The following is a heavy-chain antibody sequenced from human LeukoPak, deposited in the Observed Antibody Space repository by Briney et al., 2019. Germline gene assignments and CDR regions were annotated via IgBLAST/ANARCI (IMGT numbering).Heavy chain of an antibody. CDR1: GFSFSTYN. D-gene: IGHD3-10*01. CDR3: ARERFHGSGAPKYDF. V-gene: IGHV3-48*04. J-gene: IGHJ4*02. CDR2: ISISGSSI. Sequence: GGSLRLSCAASGFSFSTYNMNWVRQAPGKGLEWVAYISISGSSIYYADAVKGRFTISRDNAKNSLYLQGKSLRVDDTAVYYCARERFHGSGAPKYDFWGQGTLVTVSS.